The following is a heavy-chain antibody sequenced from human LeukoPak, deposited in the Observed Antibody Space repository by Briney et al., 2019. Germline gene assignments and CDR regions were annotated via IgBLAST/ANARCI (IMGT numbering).Heavy chain of an antibody. CDR2: INPSGGST. V-gene: IGHV1-46*01. J-gene: IGHJ4*02. CDR3: ARGALAYYYDSSGRSY. Sequence: GASVKVSCKASGYTFTSYYMHWVRQAPGQGLEWMGIINPSGGSTSYAQKFQGRVTMTRDTSTSTVYMELSSLRSEVTAVYYCARGALAYYYDSSGRSYWGQGTLVTVSS. D-gene: IGHD3-22*01. CDR1: GYTFTSYY.